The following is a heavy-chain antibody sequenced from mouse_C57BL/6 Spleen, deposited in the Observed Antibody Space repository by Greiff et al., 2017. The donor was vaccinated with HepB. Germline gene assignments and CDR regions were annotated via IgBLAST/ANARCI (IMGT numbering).Heavy chain of an antibody. V-gene: IGHV1-69*01. CDR1: GYTFTSYW. CDR2: IDPSDSYT. D-gene: IGHD5-2*01. CDR3: ARWNKGSYFDY. Sequence: VQLQQSGAELVMPGASVKLSCKASGYTFTSYWMHWVKQRPGQGLEWIGEIDPSDSYTNYNQKFKGKSTLTVDKSSSTAYMQLSSLTSEDSAVYYCARWNKGSYFDYWGQGTTLTVSS. J-gene: IGHJ2*01.